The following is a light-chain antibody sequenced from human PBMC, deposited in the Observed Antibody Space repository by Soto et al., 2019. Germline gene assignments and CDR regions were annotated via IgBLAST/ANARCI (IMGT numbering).Light chain of an antibody. J-gene: IGKJ5*01. V-gene: IGKV3-20*01. Sequence: EVVLTQSPGTLCLSPGERATLSCRASQSLNSNYLAWYQQKPGQAPRLLIYGASNRATGIPDRFSGSGSGTAFALTISRLEPEDFAVYYCQQYGTSSITFGQGTRLEI. CDR2: GAS. CDR3: QQYGTSSIT. CDR1: QSLNSNY.